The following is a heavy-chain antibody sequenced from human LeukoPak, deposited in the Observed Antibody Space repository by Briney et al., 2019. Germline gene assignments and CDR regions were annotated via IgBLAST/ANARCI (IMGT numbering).Heavy chain of an antibody. D-gene: IGHD6-19*01. Sequence: GGSLRLSRAASGFIVSNYCMGWVRQAPGKGLEWVAYIKQDASETYSADSLRGRFSISRDNAKNSLFLQKNSLRAEDTAVYYCATEVAGPADSSGWYYFETWGQGTLVTVSS. CDR3: ATEVAGPADSSGWYYFET. CDR1: GFIVSNYC. J-gene: IGHJ4*02. V-gene: IGHV3-7*01. CDR2: IKQDASET.